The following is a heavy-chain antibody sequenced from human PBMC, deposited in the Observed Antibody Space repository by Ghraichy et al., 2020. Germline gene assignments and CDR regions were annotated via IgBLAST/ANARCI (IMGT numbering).Heavy chain of an antibody. CDR2: ISYDGSNK. D-gene: IGHD6-19*01. CDR1: GFTFSSYG. Sequence: SLNISCAASGFTFSSYGMHWVRQAPGKGLEWVAVISYDGSNKYYADSVKGRFTISRDNSKNTLYLQMNSLRAEDTAVYYCAKGSGWYLDYWGQGTLVTVSS. J-gene: IGHJ4*02. CDR3: AKGSGWYLDY. V-gene: IGHV3-30*18.